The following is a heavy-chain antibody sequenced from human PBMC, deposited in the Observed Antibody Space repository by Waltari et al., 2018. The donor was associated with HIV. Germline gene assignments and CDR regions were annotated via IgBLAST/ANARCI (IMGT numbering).Heavy chain of an antibody. Sequence: QVRLIQSQSEVKKPGASLRISCQASGYKFETYAMNWLRQGPGQGLEWLGWINTGSGQATVLQSFFGRGDISLNNALLTTFLEIKDLRLEDAATYYCARGRSSRWFRPWGGFDTWGQGT. CDR2: INTGSGQA. D-gene: IGHD3-9*01. CDR3: ARGRSSRWFRPWGGFDT. V-gene: IGHV7-4-1*02. CDR1: GYKFETYA. J-gene: IGHJ1*01.